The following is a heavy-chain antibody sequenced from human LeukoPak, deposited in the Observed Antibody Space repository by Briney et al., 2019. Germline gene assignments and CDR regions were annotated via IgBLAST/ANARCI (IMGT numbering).Heavy chain of an antibody. Sequence: SGTLSLTCTVSGDSINSLDLWSWVRQPLGKGLEWIGEMYLSGTTHSNPSVKSRVTISIDKSKNQFFLNLSSVTAADTAVYYCAGLVGRYSSGLYYYYFDYWGQGTLVTVFS. D-gene: IGHD3-22*01. CDR2: MYLSGTT. CDR1: GDSINSLDL. CDR3: AGLVGRYSSGLYYYYFDY. V-gene: IGHV4-4*02. J-gene: IGHJ4*02.